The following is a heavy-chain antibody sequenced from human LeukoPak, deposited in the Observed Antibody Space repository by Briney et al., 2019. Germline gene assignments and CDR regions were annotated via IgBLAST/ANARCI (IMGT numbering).Heavy chain of an antibody. J-gene: IGHJ4*02. CDR2: ISPFNGKT. CDR1: GYTFITSG. CDR3: VRDRDATPDDVRDY. Sequence: ASVKVSCKASGYTFITSGITWVRQAPGHGLKWMGWISPFNGKTRFAEEFQDRLTMTTDTPTRTAYMVLRSLRSDDTAVYYGVRDRDATPDDVRDYWGQGTLVTVSS. D-gene: IGHD2-21*02. V-gene: IGHV1-18*01.